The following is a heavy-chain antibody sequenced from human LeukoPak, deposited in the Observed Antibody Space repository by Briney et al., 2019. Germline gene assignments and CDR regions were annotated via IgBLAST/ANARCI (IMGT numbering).Heavy chain of an antibody. CDR1: GLTFSSYA. CDR2: ITKSGDST. CDR3: TKDYCGKFCSAV. Sequence: GRSLRLSCAASGLTFSSYAMSWVRQAPGKGLEWVSTITKSGDSTYYVDSVKGRFTISRDNSKNTLYLQMNSLRAEDTAKYYCTKDYCGKFCSAVWGQGTTVTVSS. D-gene: IGHD3-9*01. J-gene: IGHJ6*02. V-gene: IGHV3-23*01.